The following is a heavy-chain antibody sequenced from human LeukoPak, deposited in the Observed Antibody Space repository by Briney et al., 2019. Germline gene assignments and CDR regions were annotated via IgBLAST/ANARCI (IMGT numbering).Heavy chain of an antibody. Sequence: SVKVSCKASGGTFSSYAISWVRQTPGQGLEWMGGIIPIFGTANYAQKFQGRVTITTDESTSTAYMELSSLRSEDTAVYYCAGETSRGCSSTSCYRNFDYWGQGTLVTVSS. CDR3: AGETSRGCSSTSCYRNFDY. D-gene: IGHD2-2*02. CDR1: GGTFSSYA. CDR2: IIPIFGTA. V-gene: IGHV1-69*05. J-gene: IGHJ4*02.